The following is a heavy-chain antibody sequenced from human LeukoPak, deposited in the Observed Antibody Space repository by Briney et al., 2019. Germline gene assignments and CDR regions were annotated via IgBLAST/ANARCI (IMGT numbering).Heavy chain of an antibody. CDR3: ARGSYHVNILTGYKNSHYYYGMDV. D-gene: IGHD3-9*01. Sequence: SVKVSCKASGGTFSSYAISWVRQAPGQGLEWMGRIIPTLGIANYAQKFQGRVTITADKSTSTAYMELSSLRSEDTAVYYCARGSYHVNILTGYKNSHYYYGMDVWAKGPRSPSP. CDR2: IIPTLGIA. J-gene: IGHJ6*02. V-gene: IGHV1-69*04. CDR1: GGTFSSYA.